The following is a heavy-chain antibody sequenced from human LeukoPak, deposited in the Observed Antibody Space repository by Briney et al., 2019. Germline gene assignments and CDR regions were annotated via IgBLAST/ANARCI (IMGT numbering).Heavy chain of an antibody. Sequence: GGSLRLSCTASRFTFSTSLMAWVRQAPGKGLEWVANINLDGSTENFVDSVKGRFTISRDNAKNSLYLQMDSLRAEDTAVYYCARDSGYNAFDIWGQGTMVTVSS. CDR1: RFTFSTSL. D-gene: IGHD5-18*01. J-gene: IGHJ3*02. V-gene: IGHV3-7*01. CDR3: ARDSGYNAFDI. CDR2: INLDGSTE.